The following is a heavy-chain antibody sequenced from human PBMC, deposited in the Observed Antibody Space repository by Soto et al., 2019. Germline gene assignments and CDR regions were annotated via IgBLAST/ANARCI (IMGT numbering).Heavy chain of an antibody. CDR3: ARVILSLRAAPKDAVDV. D-gene: IGHD6-25*01. CDR1: GFTFSDNL. V-gene: IGHV1-3*01. Sequence: QVQLVQSGAEVRKPGASVNISCRASGFTFSDNLINWVRQAPGQSLEWVGWINPDNGNARYSQTSQGRVTISRHSSPSTAYVEGTDLKSEDTALYYWARVILSLRAAPKDAVDVWGQGKMV. CDR2: INPDNGNA. J-gene: IGHJ3*01.